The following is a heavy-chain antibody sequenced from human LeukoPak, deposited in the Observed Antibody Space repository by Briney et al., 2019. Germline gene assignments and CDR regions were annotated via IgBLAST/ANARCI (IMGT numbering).Heavy chain of an antibody. Sequence: ASVKVSCKASGYTFTSYYMHWVRQAPGQGLEWMGWINPNSGGTNYAQKFQGRVTMTRDTSISTAYMELSRLRSDDTAVYYCASSSGYSYGPDYWGQGTLVTVSS. CDR2: INPNSGGT. J-gene: IGHJ4*02. CDR1: GYTFTSYY. CDR3: ASSSGYSYGPDY. D-gene: IGHD5-18*01. V-gene: IGHV1-2*02.